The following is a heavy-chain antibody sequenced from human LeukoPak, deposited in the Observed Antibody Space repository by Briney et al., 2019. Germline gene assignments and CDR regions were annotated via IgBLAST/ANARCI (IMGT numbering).Heavy chain of an antibody. J-gene: IGHJ4*02. CDR3: ARVYIGSGYYLDY. Sequence: GGSLRLSCAASGFTFSSYSMNWVRQAPGKGLEWVSSISSSSSYIYYADSVKGRFTISRDNAKNSLYLQMNSLRAEDTAVYYCARVYIGSGYYLDYWGQGTLVTVSS. CDR2: ISSSSSYI. D-gene: IGHD3-22*01. CDR1: GFTFSSYS. V-gene: IGHV3-21*01.